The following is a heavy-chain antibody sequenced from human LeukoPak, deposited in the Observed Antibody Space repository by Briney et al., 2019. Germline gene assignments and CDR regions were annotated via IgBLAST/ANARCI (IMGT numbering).Heavy chain of an antibody. CDR1: TSR. J-gene: IGHJ5*01. Sequence: ASVKVSCKATSRISWVRQAPGQGLEWMGWIGTYGGDTYYAQKFQGRITVTTYTSTSTVYMELRNLRSDVTAVYYCARDLWNFYDESGYNRDFDSWGQGTLVTVSS. CDR2: IGTYGGDT. D-gene: IGHD3-22*01. CDR3: ARDLWNFYDESGYNRDFDS. V-gene: IGHV1-18*01.